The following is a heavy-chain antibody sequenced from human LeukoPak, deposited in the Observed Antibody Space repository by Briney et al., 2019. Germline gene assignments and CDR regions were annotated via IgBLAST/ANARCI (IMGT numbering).Heavy chain of an antibody. V-gene: IGHV4-59*01. D-gene: IGHD2-2*01. CDR2: IYYSGST. J-gene: IGHJ4*02. CDR3: ARDRYGRMPFDY. CDR1: GASISSYY. Sequence: SETLSLTCAVSGASISSYYWSWVRQPPGKGLEWIGYIYYSGSTSYNPSLKSRVTISVDTSKNQFSLKLSSVTAADTAVYYCARDRYGRMPFDYWGQGTLVTVSS.